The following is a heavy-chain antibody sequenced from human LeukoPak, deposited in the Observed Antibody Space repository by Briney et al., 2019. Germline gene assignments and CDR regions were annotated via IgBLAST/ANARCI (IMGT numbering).Heavy chain of an antibody. J-gene: IGHJ3*02. D-gene: IGHD1-26*01. CDR2: IKSKTDGGTT. CDR3: TTEGGIVGAIYAFDI. Sequence: PGGSLRLSCAASGFTFSNAWMSWVRQAPGKGLEWVGRIKSKTDGGTTDYAAPVKGRFTISRDDSKNTLYLQMNSLKTEDTAVYYCTTEGGIVGAIYAFDIWGQGTMVTVSS. V-gene: IGHV3-15*01. CDR1: GFTFSNAW.